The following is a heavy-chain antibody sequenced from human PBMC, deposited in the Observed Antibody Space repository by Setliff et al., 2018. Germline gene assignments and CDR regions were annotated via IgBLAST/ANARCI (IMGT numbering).Heavy chain of an antibody. Sequence: LSLTCTVSGGSISSSSYYWGWIRQPPGKGLEWIGSIYYSGSTYYNPSLKSRVTISVDTSKNQFSLKLSSVTAADTAAYYCARLGSARYDSSGYYPDNWFDPWGQGTLVTVSS. CDR2: IYYSGST. J-gene: IGHJ5*02. V-gene: IGHV4-39*01. D-gene: IGHD3-22*01. CDR3: ARLGSARYDSSGYYPDNWFDP. CDR1: GGSISSSSYY.